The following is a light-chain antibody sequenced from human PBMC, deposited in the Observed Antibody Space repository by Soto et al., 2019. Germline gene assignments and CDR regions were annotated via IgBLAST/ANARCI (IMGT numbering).Light chain of an antibody. Sequence: QAVVTQPPSVSAAPGQKVTISCSGSSSNIGNNYVSWYQQLPGTAPKLLIYDNYKRPSGIPDRFSGSKSGTSATPGITGLQTGDEADYYCGTWDSSLSAYVFGTGTKLTVL. V-gene: IGLV1-51*01. CDR1: SSNIGNNY. CDR3: GTWDSSLSAYV. J-gene: IGLJ1*01. CDR2: DNY.